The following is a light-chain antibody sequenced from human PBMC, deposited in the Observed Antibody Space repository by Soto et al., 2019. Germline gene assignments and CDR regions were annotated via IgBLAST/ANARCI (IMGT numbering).Light chain of an antibody. J-gene: IGKJ1*01. CDR2: GAS. Sequence: EILMTQSPCTLSVSPVERSTLSCMAGQGVTTNFAWYQQKSGQSPRLLIHGASNRATGIPDRFSGSGSGTDFTLTISNLEPEDFAVYYCQQHSHWPPWTFGQGTKVDI. CDR1: QGVTTN. V-gene: IGKV3-11*01. CDR3: QQHSHWPPWT.